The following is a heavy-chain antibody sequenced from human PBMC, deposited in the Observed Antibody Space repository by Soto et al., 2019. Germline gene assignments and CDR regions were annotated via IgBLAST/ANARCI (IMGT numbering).Heavy chain of an antibody. V-gene: IGHV1-69*04. J-gene: IGHJ6*02. CDR3: AREGYLWGGSPYYYYYGMDV. D-gene: IGHD2-15*01. CDR1: GGTFSSYT. Sequence: GASVKVSCKASGGTFSSYTISWVRQAPGQGLEWMGRIIPILGIANYAQKFQGRVTMTADKSTSTAYMELSRLRSDDTAVYYCAREGYLWGGSPYYYYYGMDVWGQGTTVTVSS. CDR2: IIPILGIA.